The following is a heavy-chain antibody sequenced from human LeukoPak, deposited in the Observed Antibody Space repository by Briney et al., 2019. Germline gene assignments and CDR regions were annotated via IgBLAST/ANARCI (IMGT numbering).Heavy chain of an antibody. CDR3: ARSGYDYDY. V-gene: IGHV3-74*01. CDR1: GFTFSSYW. J-gene: IGHJ4*02. CDR2: IASDGSST. D-gene: IGHD5-12*01. Sequence: PGGSLRLSCAASGFTFSSYWMNWVRQAPGKGPVWASRIASDGSSTTYTDSVKGRFSISRDNAKNTLYLQMNSLRAEDTAVYYCARSGYDYDYWGQGTLVTVSS.